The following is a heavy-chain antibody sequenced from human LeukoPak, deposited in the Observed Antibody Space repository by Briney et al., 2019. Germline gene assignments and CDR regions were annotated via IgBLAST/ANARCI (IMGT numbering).Heavy chain of an antibody. Sequence: GASVKVSCKASGYTFTGYYMHWVRQAPGQGLEWMGWINPNSGGTNYAQKFQGWVTMTRDTSISTAYMELSRLRSDDTAVYYCATRADTAMPYYYYYYMDVWGKGTTVTVSS. CDR2: INPNSGGT. J-gene: IGHJ6*03. D-gene: IGHD5-18*01. CDR1: GYTFTGYY. CDR3: ATRADTAMPYYYYYYMDV. V-gene: IGHV1-2*04.